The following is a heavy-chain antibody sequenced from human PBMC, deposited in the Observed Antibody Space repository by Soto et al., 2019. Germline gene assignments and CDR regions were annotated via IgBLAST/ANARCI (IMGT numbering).Heavy chain of an antibody. J-gene: IGHJ5*02. CDR1: GYTFTSYG. V-gene: IGHV1-18*01. CDR2: ISAYNGNT. CDR3: ARGLGRAIIAAAGTGNWFDP. Sequence: ASVKVSCKASGYTFTSYGISWVRQAPGQGLEWMGWISAYNGNTNYAQKLQGRVTMTTDTSTSTAYMELRSLRSDDTAVYYCARGLGRAIIAAAGTGNWFDPWGQGTLVTVSS. D-gene: IGHD6-13*01.